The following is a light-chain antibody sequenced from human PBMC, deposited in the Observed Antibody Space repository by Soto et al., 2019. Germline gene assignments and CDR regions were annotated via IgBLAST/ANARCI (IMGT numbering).Light chain of an antibody. CDR3: QQLLSYPIT. V-gene: IGKV1-9*01. J-gene: IGKJ5*01. Sequence: DIQLTQSPSFLSASVGDRVTITCRASQGISTYLAWYQQKPGKAPKLLIYAASTLQSGVPLSFSGSGSGTSFTLTISSLQPEDFATYYCQQLLSYPITFGQGTRLEIX. CDR1: QGISTY. CDR2: AAS.